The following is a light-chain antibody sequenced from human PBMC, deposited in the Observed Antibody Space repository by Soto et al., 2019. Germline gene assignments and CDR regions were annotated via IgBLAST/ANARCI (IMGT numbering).Light chain of an antibody. J-gene: IGLJ2*01. CDR3: QTWDTGIRV. CDR2: LNSDGSH. V-gene: IGLV4-69*01. CDR1: GGHSSYA. Sequence: QLVLTQSPSASASLGASVKLTCTLNGGHSSYAIAWHQQRPEKGPRYLMKLNSDGSHTKGDGVPDRFSGSSSGAERYLTISRLQSEDEADYYCQTWDTGIRVFGGGTKLTVL.